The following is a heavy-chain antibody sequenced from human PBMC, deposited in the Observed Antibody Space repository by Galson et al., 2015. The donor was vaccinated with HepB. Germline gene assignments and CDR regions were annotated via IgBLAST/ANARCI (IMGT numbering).Heavy chain of an antibody. V-gene: IGHV3-66*01. CDR2: LYRGGST. D-gene: IGHD6-19*01. CDR3: AREASSGYYYFDY. J-gene: IGHJ4*02. Sequence: SLRLSCAASGFTVSSNYMTWVRQAPGKGLEWVSTLYRGGSTYYADSVKGRFTISRDNSKNTLFLQMNSLRAEDTAVYYCAREASSGYYYFDYWGQGTLATVSS. CDR1: GFTVSSNY.